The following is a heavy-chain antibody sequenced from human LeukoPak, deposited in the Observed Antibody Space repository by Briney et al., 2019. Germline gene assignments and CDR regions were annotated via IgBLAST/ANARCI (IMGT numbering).Heavy chain of an antibody. Sequence: ASVKVSCTASGGTFSSYAISWVRQAPGQGLEWMGGIIPIFGTANYAQKFQGRVTFTTDESTSTAYMELSSLRSEDTAAYYCATYYGSGSDGTPRDYWGQGTLVTVSS. V-gene: IGHV1-69*05. J-gene: IGHJ4*02. D-gene: IGHD3-10*01. CDR3: ATYYGSGSDGTPRDY. CDR2: IIPIFGTA. CDR1: GGTFSSYA.